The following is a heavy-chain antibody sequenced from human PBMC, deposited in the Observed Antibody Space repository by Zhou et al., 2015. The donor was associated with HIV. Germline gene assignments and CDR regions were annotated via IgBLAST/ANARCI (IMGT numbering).Heavy chain of an antibody. J-gene: IGHJ2*01. Sequence: QVQLVQSGTEVKKPGASVKVSCKASGYRFLSYGISWVRQVPGQGLEWMGWISADSDYTNYAQKFQGRVTITADKSTSTAYMELSSLRSEDTAAYYCAREGWGSWYFDLWGRGTLVSVSS. V-gene: IGHV1-18*01. D-gene: IGHD7-27*01. CDR3: AREGWGSWYFDL. CDR2: ISADSDYT. CDR1: GYRFLSYG.